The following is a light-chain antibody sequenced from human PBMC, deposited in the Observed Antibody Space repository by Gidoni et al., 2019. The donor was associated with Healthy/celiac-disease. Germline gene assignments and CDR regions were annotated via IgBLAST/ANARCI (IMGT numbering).Light chain of an antibody. CDR3: QQSYSTPRT. CDR2: AAS. J-gene: IGKJ1*01. Sequence: DIQLTQYPSSLSASVGDRVTITCRASQSISSYLNWYQQKPGKAPKLLIYAASSLQSGVPSRFSGSGSGTDFTLTISSLPPEDFATYYCQQSYSTPRTFGQGTKVEIK. CDR1: QSISSY. V-gene: IGKV1-39*01.